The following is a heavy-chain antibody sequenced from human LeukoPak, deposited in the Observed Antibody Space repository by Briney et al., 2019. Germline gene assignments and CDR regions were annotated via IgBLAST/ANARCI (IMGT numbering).Heavy chain of an antibody. D-gene: IGHD3-22*01. CDR3: ARGDSSGLFDY. V-gene: IGHV4-30-2*01. CDR1: GGSISSGGYS. CDR2: IYHSGST. Sequence: SETLSLTCAVSGGSISSGGYSWSWIRQPPGKDLEWIGYIYHSGSTCYNPSLKSRVTISVDRSKNQFSLKLSPVTAADTAVYYCARGDSSGLFDYWGQGTLVTVSS. J-gene: IGHJ4*02.